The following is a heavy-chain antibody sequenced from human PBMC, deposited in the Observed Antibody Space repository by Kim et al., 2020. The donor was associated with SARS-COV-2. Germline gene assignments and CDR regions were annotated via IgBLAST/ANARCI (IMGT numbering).Heavy chain of an antibody. Sequence: GGSLRLSCAASGYTVTYSYMGWVRQAPGKGLEWVSFIYSGGNTIYADSVKGRLIISRDHSKNTLYLQMNSLRAEDTAVYYCATVVFYYDVGYFKIWGQGTLVIVPS. V-gene: IGHV3-66*01. J-gene: IGHJ1*01. D-gene: IGHD3-22*01. CDR3: ATVVFYYDVGYFKI. CDR1: GYTVTYSY. CDR2: IYSGGNT.